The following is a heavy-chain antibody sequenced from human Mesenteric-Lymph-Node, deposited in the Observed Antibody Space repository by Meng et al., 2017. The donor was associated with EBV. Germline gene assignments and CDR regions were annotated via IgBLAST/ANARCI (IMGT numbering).Heavy chain of an antibody. V-gene: IGHV3-23*01. D-gene: IGHD2-21*02. J-gene: IGHJ4*02. Sequence: EVQLLESGGDLVQPGGSLRLSCACSGFTFSRYAMAWVRQAPGKGLEWVSAISGSGGTTYYADSVKGRFTISRDNSKNTLSLQMNSLRAEDTAIYYCAKDPMNPTVVVTLDYWGQGTLVTVSS. CDR3: AKDPMNPTVVVTLDY. CDR1: GFTFSRYA. CDR2: ISGSGGTT.